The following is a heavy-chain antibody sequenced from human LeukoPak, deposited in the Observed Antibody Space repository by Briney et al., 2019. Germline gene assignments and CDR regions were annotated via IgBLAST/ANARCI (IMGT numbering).Heavy chain of an antibody. CDR3: PSGSGMTMVRGVIINWFDP. CDR1: GWSFNGCY. D-gene: IGHD3-10*01. Sequence: SETLSLTCAAYGWSFNGCYWVWLRQPPGKGLEWIGEINHSGSTNYNPSLKSRVTISVDTSKNQFSLKLSSVTAADSAVYYCPSGSGMTMVRGVIINWFDPWGQGTLVTVSS. V-gene: IGHV4-34*01. J-gene: IGHJ5*02. CDR2: INHSGST.